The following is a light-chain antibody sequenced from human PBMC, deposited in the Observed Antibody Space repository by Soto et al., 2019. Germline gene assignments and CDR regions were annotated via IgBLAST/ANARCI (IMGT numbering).Light chain of an antibody. CDR2: EAS. Sequence: DIRMTQSPSTLSASVGDRVTITCRASQTINEWMAWYQQKPGRAHQLLIYEASSLESGVPSRFSGSGSGTEFTLTINSLQPDDCATYYCQHYNGYFGQGTKLEIK. CDR1: QTINEW. CDR3: QHYNGY. V-gene: IGKV1-5*03. J-gene: IGKJ2*01.